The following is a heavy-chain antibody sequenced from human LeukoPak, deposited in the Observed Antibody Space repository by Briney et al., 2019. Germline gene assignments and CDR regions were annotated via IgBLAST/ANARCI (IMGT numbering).Heavy chain of an antibody. CDR2: IIPLFRST. Sequence: SVKVSCKASGDTFSSYAINWVRQAPGQGLEWMGAIIPLFRSTNYPQKFQGRVTITAEDSTSTAYMEVSSLRSEDTAVYYCATGRYSSSSLVVDAFDIWGQGTMVTVSS. CDR3: ATGRYSSSSLVVDAFDI. J-gene: IGHJ3*02. V-gene: IGHV1-69*13. CDR1: GDTFSSYA. D-gene: IGHD6-6*01.